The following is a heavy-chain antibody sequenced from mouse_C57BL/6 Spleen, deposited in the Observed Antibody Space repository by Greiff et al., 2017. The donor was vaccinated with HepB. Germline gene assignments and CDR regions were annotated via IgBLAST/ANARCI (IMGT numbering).Heavy chain of an antibody. CDR1: GYSITSGYY. J-gene: IGHJ3*01. V-gene: IGHV3-6*01. CDR2: ISYDGSN. CDR3: ARDDYYDYDWFAY. Sequence: EVKLMESGPGLVKPSQSLSLTCSVTGYSITSGYYWNWIRQFPGNKLEWMGYISYDGSNNYNPSLKNRISITRDTSKNQFFLKLNSVTTEDTATYYCARDDYYDYDWFAYWGQGTLVTVSA. D-gene: IGHD2-4*01.